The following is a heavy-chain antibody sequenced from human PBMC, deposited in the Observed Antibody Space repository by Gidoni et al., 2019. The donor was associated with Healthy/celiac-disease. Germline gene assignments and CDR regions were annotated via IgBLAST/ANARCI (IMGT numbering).Heavy chain of an antibody. CDR3: ARGQQWLVGPTFDI. V-gene: IGHV3-21*01. CDR1: GFTFSSYS. CDR2: ISSSSSYR. D-gene: IGHD6-19*01. Sequence: EVQLVESGGGLVTPGGTLRLSCAASGFTFSSYSMNWVRHAPGKGLEWVSSISSSSSYRYDADSVKGRFTSSRDNAKNSLYLQMNSLRAEDTAEYYCARGQQWLVGPTFDIWGQGTMVTVSS. J-gene: IGHJ3*02.